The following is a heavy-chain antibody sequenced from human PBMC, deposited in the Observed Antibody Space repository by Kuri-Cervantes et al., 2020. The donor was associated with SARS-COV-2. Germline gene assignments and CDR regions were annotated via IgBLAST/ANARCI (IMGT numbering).Heavy chain of an antibody. V-gene: IGHV1-46*01. J-gene: IGHJ6*02. CDR2: INPSGGST. D-gene: IGHD3-10*01. CDR1: GYTFTSYY. CDR3: AREGRDIDYYYGMDV. Sequence: ASVKVSCKASGYTFTSYYMNWVRQAPGQGLEWMGIINPSGGSTSYAQKFQGRVTMTRDTSTSTVYMELSSLRSEDTAVYYCAREGRDIDYYYGMDVWGQGTTVTVSS.